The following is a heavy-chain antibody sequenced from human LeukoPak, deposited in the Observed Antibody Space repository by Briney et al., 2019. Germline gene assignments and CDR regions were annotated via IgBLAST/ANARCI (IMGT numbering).Heavy chain of an antibody. CDR2: IYTSGTT. Sequence: PSETLSLTCTVSGASISSYYWSWIRQSAGKGLEWIGLIYTSGTTNYNPSLKSRVTMSVDTSKNQFSLKLSSVTAADTAVYYCARGGGSGRFGFAFDCWGQGTLVTVSS. CDR1: GASISSYY. J-gene: IGHJ4*02. D-gene: IGHD6-19*01. CDR3: ARGGGSGRFGFAFDC. V-gene: IGHV4-4*07.